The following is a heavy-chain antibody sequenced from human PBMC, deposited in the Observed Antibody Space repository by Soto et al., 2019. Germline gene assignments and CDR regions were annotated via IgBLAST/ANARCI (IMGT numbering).Heavy chain of an antibody. CDR1: GYSVSSGYY. CDR2: INYSEDT. CDR3: AAVTVFGLGWFDP. Sequence: PSETLSLTCAVSGYSVSSGYYWGWIRQPPGKGLEWIASINYSEDTYYNPPLRSRATISVDTSKNEFSLRLISVTAADTAVYYCAAVTVFGLGWFDPWGQGTLVTVSS. D-gene: IGHD3-3*01. J-gene: IGHJ5*02. V-gene: IGHV4-38-2*01.